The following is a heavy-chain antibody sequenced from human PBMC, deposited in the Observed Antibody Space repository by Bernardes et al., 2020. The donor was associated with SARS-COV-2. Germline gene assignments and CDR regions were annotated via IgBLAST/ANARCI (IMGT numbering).Heavy chain of an antibody. CDR1: GLTFSSYW. Sequence: GGSLRLSCAASGLTFSSYWMHWVRQAPGKGLVWVSRINSDGSSTSYADSVKGRFTISRDNAKNTLYLQMNSLRAEDTAVYYCASSVGGLMATIVWGPENYYYYVMDVWGQGTTVTVSS. J-gene: IGHJ6*02. D-gene: IGHD5-12*01. CDR2: INSDGSST. V-gene: IGHV3-74*01. CDR3: ASSVGGLMATIVWGPENYYYYVMDV.